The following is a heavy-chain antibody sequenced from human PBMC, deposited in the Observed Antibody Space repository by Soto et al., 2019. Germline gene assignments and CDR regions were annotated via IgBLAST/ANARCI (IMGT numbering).Heavy chain of an antibody. CDR3: ARDPLQGMDV. D-gene: IGHD4-4*01. CDR1: GFTLSGYS. V-gene: IGHV3-21*01. Sequence: GVSLRLSCAASGFTLSGYSMNWVRQAPGKGLEWVSSITSSSSYIYYADSVKGRFTISRDNAKNSLYLQMNSLRAEDTALYYCARDPLQGMDVWGQGTTVTVSS. J-gene: IGHJ6*02. CDR2: ITSSSSYI.